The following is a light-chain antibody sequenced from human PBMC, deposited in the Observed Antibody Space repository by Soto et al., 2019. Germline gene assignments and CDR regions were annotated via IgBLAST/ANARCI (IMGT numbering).Light chain of an antibody. CDR2: GAS. CDR1: QSVSSN. CDR3: QQLNIWHTWP. Sequence: EIVMTQYPATLAVSPGERATLSCRASQSVSSNLALYQQKPGHAPRLLMYGASTSATGIPDRFSGSGSGTECTLTISSMQSEDLVVYYCQQLNIWHTWPFGQGTKVELK. J-gene: IGKJ1*01. V-gene: IGKV3-15*01.